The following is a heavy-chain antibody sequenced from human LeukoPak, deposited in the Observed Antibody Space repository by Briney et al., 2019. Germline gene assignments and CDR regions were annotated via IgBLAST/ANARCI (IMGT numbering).Heavy chain of an antibody. CDR1: GFTVSSNY. J-gene: IGHJ4*02. CDR3: ARVDYYYCSKPLDY. CDR2: IYSGGST. D-gene: IGHD3-22*01. V-gene: IGHV3-53*01. Sequence: GGSLRLSCAASGFTVSSNYMSWVRQAPGKGLEWVSVIYSGGSTYYADSVKGRFTISRDNSKTTLYLQMNSLRAEDTAVYYCARVDYYYCSKPLDYWGQGTLVTVSS.